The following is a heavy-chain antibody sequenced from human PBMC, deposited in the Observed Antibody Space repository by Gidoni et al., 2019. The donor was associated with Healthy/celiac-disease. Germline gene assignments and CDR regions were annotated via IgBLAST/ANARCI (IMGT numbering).Heavy chain of an antibody. V-gene: IGHV2-70*15. CDR3: ARALLNWQAGSSCAFDI. Sequence: QVTLRESGPALVKPTQTLTLTCTFSGFSLSTSGMCVSWIRQPPGKALEWLARIDWDDDKYYSTSLKTRLTISKDTSKNQVVLTMTNMDPVDTATYYCARALLNWQAGSSCAFDIWGQGTMVTVSS. CDR2: IDWDDDK. D-gene: IGHD2-15*01. J-gene: IGHJ3*02. CDR1: GFSLSTSGMC.